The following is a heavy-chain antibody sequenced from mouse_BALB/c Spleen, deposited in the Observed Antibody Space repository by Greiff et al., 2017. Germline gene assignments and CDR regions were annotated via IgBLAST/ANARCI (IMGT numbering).Heavy chain of an antibody. Sequence: EVKVVESGGGLVQPGGSMKLSCVASGFTFSNYWMNWVRQSPEKGLEWVAEIRLKSNNYATHYAESVKGRFTISRDDSKSSVYLQMNNLRAEDTGIYYCTGPSPFAYWGQGTLVTVSA. CDR1: GFTFSNYW. CDR3: TGPSPFAY. V-gene: IGHV6-6*02. CDR2: IRLKSNNYAT. J-gene: IGHJ3*01.